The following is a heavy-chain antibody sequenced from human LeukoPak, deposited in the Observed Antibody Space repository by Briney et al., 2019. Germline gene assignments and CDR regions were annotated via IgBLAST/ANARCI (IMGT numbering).Heavy chain of an antibody. CDR3: ARATHLWIRGYSYGYFLDY. D-gene: IGHD5-18*01. CDR1: GYTFTGYY. CDR2: INPNSGGT. Sequence: GASVKVSCKASGYTFTGYYMHWVRQAPGQGLEWMGWINPNSGGTNYAQKFQGRVTMTRDTSISTAYMELSRLRSDDTAVYYCARATHLWIRGYSYGYFLDYWGQGTLVTVSS. J-gene: IGHJ4*02. V-gene: IGHV1-2*02.